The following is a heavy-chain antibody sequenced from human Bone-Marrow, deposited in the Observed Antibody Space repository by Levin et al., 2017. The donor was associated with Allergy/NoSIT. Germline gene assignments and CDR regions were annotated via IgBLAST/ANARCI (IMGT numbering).Heavy chain of an antibody. V-gene: IGHV3-48*01. CDR3: ARDRSGNDYRGLFDP. D-gene: IGHD3-10*01. CDR2: ISNTGTNS. J-gene: IGHJ5*02. CDR1: GFTFSVYS. Sequence: GESLKISCVASGFTFSVYSMDWVRQAPGKGLEWVSYISNTGTNSHYADSVKGRFTISRDNAKNSLYLQLSDLRAEDTAVYYCARDRSGNDYRGLFDPWGQGALVTVSS.